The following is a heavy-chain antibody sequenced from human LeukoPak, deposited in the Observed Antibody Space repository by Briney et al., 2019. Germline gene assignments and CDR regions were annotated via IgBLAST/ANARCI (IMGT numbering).Heavy chain of an antibody. CDR1: GFTFRDYD. Sequence: GGSLRLSCAASGFTFRDYDMHWVRQAPGRGLEWVSAIGIGDDTHYPDSVKGRFTISRENAKNSLYHQMSSLRDGDTAMYYCVRGGIRVSGIDAFDIWGQGTMVTVSS. D-gene: IGHD5/OR15-5a*01. CDR3: VRGGIRVSGIDAFDI. J-gene: IGHJ3*02. V-gene: IGHV3-13*01. CDR2: IGIGDDT.